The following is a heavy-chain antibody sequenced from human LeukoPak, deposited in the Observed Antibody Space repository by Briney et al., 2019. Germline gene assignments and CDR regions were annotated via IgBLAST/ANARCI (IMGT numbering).Heavy chain of an antibody. V-gene: IGHV4-39*01. Sequence: SGTLSLTCTVSGASISSSTYYWGWIRQSPGKRLEWIGSVNYAVNTYYNPSLKSRVTISADTSKNQFSLKMNFVTAADTALYYCARHLGPYSASYLDYWGQGSLVTVSS. CDR2: VNYAVNT. J-gene: IGHJ4*02. D-gene: IGHD1-26*01. CDR3: ARHLGPYSASYLDY. CDR1: GASISSSTYY.